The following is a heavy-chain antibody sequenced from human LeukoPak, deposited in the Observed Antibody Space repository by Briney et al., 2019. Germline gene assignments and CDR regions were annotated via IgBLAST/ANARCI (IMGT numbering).Heavy chain of an antibody. CDR3: AKAPLAYRTSGSYACGMDV. J-gene: IGHJ6*02. CDR1: GFSFSTYG. CDR2: ISSDGSNY. Sequence: GGSLRLSCTASGFSFSTYGMHWVRQAPGKGLEWMAVISSDGSNYYYADSVRGRFTISRDNSKNTLYLQMNSLRVEDTAVYYCAKAPLAYRTSGSYACGMDVWGQGTTVTVSS. V-gene: IGHV3-30*18. D-gene: IGHD3-10*01.